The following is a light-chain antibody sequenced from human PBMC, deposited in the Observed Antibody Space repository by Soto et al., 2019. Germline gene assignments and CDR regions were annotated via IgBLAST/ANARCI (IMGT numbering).Light chain of an antibody. CDR2: AAS. J-gene: IGKJ1*01. Sequence: IQMTHSPSSLSASLGDMVTITFRASQGIRNDLGWYQQKPGKAPKLLIYAASSLQSGVPSRFSGSGSGTDFTLTISSLQPEDFATYYCLQDYNYPLTFGQGTKVDIK. CDR3: LQDYNYPLT. V-gene: IGKV1-6*01. CDR1: QGIRND.